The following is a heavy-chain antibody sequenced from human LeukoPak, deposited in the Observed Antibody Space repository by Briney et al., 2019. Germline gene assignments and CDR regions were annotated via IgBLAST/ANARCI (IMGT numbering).Heavy chain of an antibody. Sequence: PGGSLRLSCEASGFTFNNHAMSWVRQAPGKGLEWVSGISGSGGSTYYADSVKGRFTISRDNSKNTLHLQMNSLRAEDTAVYYCAKDYDSSGYGPFDNWGQGTLVTVSS. CDR1: GFTFNNHA. V-gene: IGHV3-23*01. CDR2: ISGSGGST. J-gene: IGHJ4*02. CDR3: AKDYDSSGYGPFDN. D-gene: IGHD3-22*01.